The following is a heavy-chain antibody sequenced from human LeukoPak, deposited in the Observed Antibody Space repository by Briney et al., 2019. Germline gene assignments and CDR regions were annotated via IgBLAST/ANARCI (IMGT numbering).Heavy chain of an antibody. Sequence: RAGGSLRLSCAASGFTFSAYGMSWVRQSPRKGLEWVSYIVGLGDGSTISYADSVRGRFSISRDNAKNSLYLQMNSLRAEDTAVYFCVRDGTGLDFWGQGTLVTVSS. CDR3: VRDGTGLDF. J-gene: IGHJ4*02. CDR2: IVGLGDGSTI. D-gene: IGHD2-8*02. CDR1: GFTFSAYG. V-gene: IGHV3-69-1*01.